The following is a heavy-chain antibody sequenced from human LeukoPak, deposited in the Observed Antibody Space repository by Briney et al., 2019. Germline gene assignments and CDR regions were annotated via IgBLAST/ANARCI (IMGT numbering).Heavy chain of an antibody. CDR3: TRVGYIDEGIDY. J-gene: IGHJ4*02. CDR2: IKQDGSKK. Sequence: GGSLRLSCAASGFMFSSNWMTWVRQAPGKGLEWVANIKQDGSKKSYVDSVKGRFTISRDNAKNSLYLQMNSLRAEDTAIYYCTRVGYIDEGIDYWGQGTLVTVSS. D-gene: IGHD5-24*01. V-gene: IGHV3-7*04. CDR1: GFMFSSNW.